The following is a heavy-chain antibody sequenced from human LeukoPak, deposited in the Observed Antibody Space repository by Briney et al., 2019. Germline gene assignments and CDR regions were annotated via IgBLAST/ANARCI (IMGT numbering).Heavy chain of an antibody. V-gene: IGHV4-59*01. CDR2: IYYSGST. CDR3: ARDTGHFDY. CDR1: GGSISSYY. D-gene: IGHD7-27*01. J-gene: IGHJ4*02. Sequence: SETLSLTCTVSGGSISSYYWSWIRQPPGKGLEWIGYIYYSGSTNHNPSLKSRVTISVDTSKNQFSLKLSSVTAADTAVYYCARDTGHFDYWGQGTLVTVSS.